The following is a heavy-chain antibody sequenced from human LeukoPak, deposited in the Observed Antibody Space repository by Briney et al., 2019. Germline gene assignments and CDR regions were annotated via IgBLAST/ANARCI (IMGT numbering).Heavy chain of an antibody. Sequence: SETLSLTCTVSGGAISGYYWSWIRQPPGKALEWIGYIFYSGTTNYNPSLKSRVTISVDTSKNQFSLKLSSVTAADTAVYYCAKGVVPAARSWFDPWGQGTLVTVSS. CDR2: IFYSGTT. CDR3: AKGVVPAARSWFDP. CDR1: GGAISGYY. J-gene: IGHJ5*02. D-gene: IGHD2-2*01. V-gene: IGHV4-59*12.